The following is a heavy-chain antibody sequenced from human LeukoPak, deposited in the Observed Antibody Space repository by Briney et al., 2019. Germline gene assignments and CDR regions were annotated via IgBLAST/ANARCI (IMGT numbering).Heavy chain of an antibody. D-gene: IGHD3-22*01. V-gene: IGHV4-34*01. CDR2: INHSGST. Sequence: RPSETLSLTCTVSDASISGYYWSWIRQPPGKGLEWIGEINHSGSTNYNPSLKSRVTISVDTSKNQFSLKLSSVTAADTAVYYCARVRDSSGYYYYYGMDVWGQGTTVTVSS. CDR1: DASISGYY. J-gene: IGHJ6*02. CDR3: ARVRDSSGYYYYYGMDV.